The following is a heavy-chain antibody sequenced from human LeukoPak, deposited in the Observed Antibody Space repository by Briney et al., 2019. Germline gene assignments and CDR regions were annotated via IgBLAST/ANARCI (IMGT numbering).Heavy chain of an antibody. D-gene: IGHD1-26*01. J-gene: IGHJ4*02. CDR2: ISYSGGST. Sequence: GGSLRLSCAASGFSFSSYAMSWVRQAPGKGLEWVSGISYSGGSTYSADSVKGRFTISRDNSKNTLFLQMNRLREEDTAVYYCTRDPTLGAPDYFDYWGQGTLVTVSS. CDR1: GFSFSSYA. CDR3: TRDPTLGAPDYFDY. V-gene: IGHV3-23*01.